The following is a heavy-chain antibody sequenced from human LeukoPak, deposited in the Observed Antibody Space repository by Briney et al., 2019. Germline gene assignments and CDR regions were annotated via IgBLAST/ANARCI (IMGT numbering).Heavy chain of an antibody. J-gene: IGHJ4*02. CDR1: GFTFSSSA. D-gene: IGHD2-15*01. V-gene: IGHV3-23*01. CDR2: ISNNGGYT. Sequence: GGSLRLSRAASGFTFSSSAMSWVRQAPGKGLEWVSAISNNGGYTYYADSVQGRFTISRDNSKSTLCLQMNSLRAEETAVYYCAKQLGYCSDGSCYFPYWGQGTLVTVSS. CDR3: AKQLGYCSDGSCYFPY.